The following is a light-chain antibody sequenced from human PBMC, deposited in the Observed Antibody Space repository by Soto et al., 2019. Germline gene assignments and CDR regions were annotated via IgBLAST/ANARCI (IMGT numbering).Light chain of an antibody. Sequence: QSALTQPASVSGSPGQSITISCTGTSSDVGGYNYVSGYQQHPGKATKLMIYDVSNLPSGVSNCFSGSKSGNTASLTISGLQAEDEADYYGSSYTSSSTLGYVFGTGTKLTVL. CDR1: SSDVGGYNY. J-gene: IGLJ1*01. V-gene: IGLV2-14*01. CDR2: DVS. CDR3: SSYTSSSTLGYV.